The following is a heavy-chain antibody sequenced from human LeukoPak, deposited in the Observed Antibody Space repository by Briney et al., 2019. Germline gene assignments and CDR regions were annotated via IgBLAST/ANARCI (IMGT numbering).Heavy chain of an antibody. Sequence: GGSLRLSCAASGFTVGTNYMSWVRQAPGKGLEWVSIIYSSGSTNYADSMKDRFTVSRDTSTNTIYPHINNVRVEDTAVYHCARTKYFSWFLDVWGRGTLLTVSS. V-gene: IGHV3-66*01. CDR3: ARTKYFSWFLDV. J-gene: IGHJ2*01. D-gene: IGHD6-13*01. CDR2: IYSSGST. CDR1: GFTVGTNY.